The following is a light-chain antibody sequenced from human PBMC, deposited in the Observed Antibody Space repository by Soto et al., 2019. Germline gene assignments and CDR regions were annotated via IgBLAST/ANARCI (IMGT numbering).Light chain of an antibody. J-gene: IGKJ3*01. V-gene: IGKV1-39*01. CDR3: QQSYSSPFT. CDR1: QPIDTS. CDR2: AAS. Sequence: DIQMTQAPSSPSSSVGDRVTITCRASQPIDTSLNWYRQKPGNAPRLLIYAASSLQSGVPLRFSGSGSGTDFTLTISSLQPEDFATYYCQQSYSSPFTFGPGTRWIS.